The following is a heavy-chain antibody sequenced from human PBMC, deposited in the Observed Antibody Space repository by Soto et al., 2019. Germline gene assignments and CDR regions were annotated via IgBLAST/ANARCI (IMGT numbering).Heavy chain of an antibody. D-gene: IGHD1-1*01. V-gene: IGHV3-30*18. Sequence: PGGSLRLSCAASGFTFSSYGMHWVRQAPGKGLEWVAVISYDGSNKYYADSVKGRFTISRDNSKNTLYLQMNSLRAEDTAVYYCAKEVSWLEQQNYWGQGTLVTVSS. CDR2: ISYDGSNK. CDR3: AKEVSWLEQQNY. J-gene: IGHJ4*02. CDR1: GFTFSSYG.